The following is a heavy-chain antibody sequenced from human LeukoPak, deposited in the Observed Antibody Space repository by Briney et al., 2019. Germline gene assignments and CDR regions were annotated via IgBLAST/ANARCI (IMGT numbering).Heavy chain of an antibody. CDR2: ISYDGSNK. CDR3: AREAGGIGPPDY. J-gene: IGHJ4*02. Sequence: SLRLSCAASGFTFSRYAMEWVRQAPGKGLEWVAVISYDGSNKYYADSVKGRFTISRDNSKNTLSLRMNSLRAEDTAVYYCAREAGGIGPPDYWGQGTLVTVSS. D-gene: IGHD3-16*01. CDR1: GFTFSRYA. V-gene: IGHV3-30-3*01.